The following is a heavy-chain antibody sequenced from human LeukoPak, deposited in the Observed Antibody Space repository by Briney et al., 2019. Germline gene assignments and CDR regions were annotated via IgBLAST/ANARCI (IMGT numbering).Heavy chain of an antibody. CDR2: IYTSGST. CDR1: GGSISSYY. D-gene: IGHD3-10*01. V-gene: IGHV4-4*07. Sequence: SETLSLTCTVSGGSISSYYWSWIRQPAGKGLEWIGRIYTSGSTNYNPSLKSRVTISVDMSKNQFSLKLTSVTAADTAVYYCARVYYYGSGNYYNWYFDLWGRGTLVTGSS. CDR3: ARVYYYGSGNYYNWYFDL. J-gene: IGHJ2*01.